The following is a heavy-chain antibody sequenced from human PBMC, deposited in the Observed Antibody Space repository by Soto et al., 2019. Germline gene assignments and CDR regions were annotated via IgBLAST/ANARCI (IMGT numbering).Heavy chain of an antibody. Sequence: EVQLLESGGGLVQPGGSLRLSCAASGFTFSSYAMNWVRQAPGKGLEWVSVISGSGGSTYYADSVKGRFTISRDNSKYTLYLQMNSLRAEDTAVYYCARRSRGWYFDYWGQGTLVTVSS. CDR3: ARRSRGWYFDY. CDR2: ISGSGGST. D-gene: IGHD6-19*01. V-gene: IGHV3-23*01. CDR1: GFTFSSYA. J-gene: IGHJ4*02.